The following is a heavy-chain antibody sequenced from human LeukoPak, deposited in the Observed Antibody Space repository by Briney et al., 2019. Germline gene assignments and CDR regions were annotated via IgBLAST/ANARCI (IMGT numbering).Heavy chain of an antibody. D-gene: IGHD1-26*01. V-gene: IGHV4-39*01. J-gene: IGHJ4*02. Sequence: SGTLSLTCTVSGGSISSYSYYWVWIRQPPGKGLEWIGGIYFSGSTYYNTSLESRVTIFIDTSKNQFSLKLRSATAADTAVYYCARRPASSIVGATANYFDHWGQGTLVTVSP. CDR1: GGSISSYSYY. CDR3: ARRPASSIVGATANYFDH. CDR2: IYFSGST.